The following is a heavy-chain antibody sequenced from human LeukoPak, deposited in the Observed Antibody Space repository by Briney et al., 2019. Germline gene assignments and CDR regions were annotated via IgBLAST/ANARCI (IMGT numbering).Heavy chain of an antibody. CDR3: TRGGRGTSDFDY. CDR2: IYHSGST. Sequence: SETLSLICCVSGYSISSGYSWGWIRQPPGKGLEYIGVIYHSGSTYYNPSLKSRVTISLDTSKNQFSLKLSSVTAADTAVYYCTRGGRGTSDFDYWGLGTLVTVSS. D-gene: IGHD1-1*01. V-gene: IGHV4-38-2*02. CDR1: GYSISSGYS. J-gene: IGHJ4*02.